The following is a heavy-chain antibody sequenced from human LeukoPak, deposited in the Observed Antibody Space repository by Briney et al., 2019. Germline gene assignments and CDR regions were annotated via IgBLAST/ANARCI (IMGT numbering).Heavy chain of an antibody. J-gene: IGHJ4*02. CDR1: GFTFSSYA. CDR2: ISVSGGST. CDR3: ASNLESIVGLDY. Sequence: RGSLRLSCAASGFTFSSYAMSWVRQAPGKGLEWVSAISVSGGSTYYADSVKGRFTISRDNSKNTLYLQMNSLRAEDTAVYYCASNLESIVGLDYWGQGTLVTVSS. V-gene: IGHV3-23*01. D-gene: IGHD1-26*01.